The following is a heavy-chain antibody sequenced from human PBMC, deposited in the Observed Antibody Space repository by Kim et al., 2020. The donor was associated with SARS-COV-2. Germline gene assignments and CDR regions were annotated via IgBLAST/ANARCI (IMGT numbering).Heavy chain of an antibody. CDR2: IWYDGSNK. Sequence: GGSLRLSCAASGFTFSSYGMHWVRQAPGKGLEWVAVIWYDGSNKYYADSVKGRFTISRDNSKNTLYLQMNSLRAEDTAVYYCARDRQWLVPGRLGMDVWGQGTTVTVSS. CDR1: GFTFSSYG. J-gene: IGHJ6*02. V-gene: IGHV3-33*01. CDR3: ARDRQWLVPGRLGMDV. D-gene: IGHD6-19*01.